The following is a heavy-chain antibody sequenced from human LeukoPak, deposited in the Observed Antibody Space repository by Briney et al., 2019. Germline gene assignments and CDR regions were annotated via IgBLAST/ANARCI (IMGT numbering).Heavy chain of an antibody. V-gene: IGHV3-23*01. J-gene: IGHJ3*02. CDR1: GFTFSSYA. CDR3: ARDLSGSYSTDAFDI. CDR2: ISGSGGST. Sequence: GGSLRLSCAASGFTFSSYAMSWVRQAPGKGLEWVSAISGSGGSTYYADSVKGRFTISRDNSKNTLYLQMNSLRAEDTAVYYCARDLSGSYSTDAFDIWGQGTMVTVSS. D-gene: IGHD1-26*01.